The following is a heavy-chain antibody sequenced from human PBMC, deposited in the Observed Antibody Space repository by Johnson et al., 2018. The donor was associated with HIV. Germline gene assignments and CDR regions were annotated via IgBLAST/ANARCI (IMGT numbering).Heavy chain of an antibody. CDR1: RFTFSNYD. D-gene: IGHD3-22*01. CDR3: AREKYYESRGLQIDTLDI. CDR2: FGYAGDT. J-gene: IGHJ3*02. Sequence: EVQLVESGGGLVQPGGSLRLSCAASRFTFSNYDMYWVRQVTGKGLEWVSSFGYAGDTNYPGSVKGRFTMPRENAKNTLYLQMNSLRAEDTAVYYCAREKYYESRGLQIDTLDIWGQGTLVTVSS. V-gene: IGHV3-13*01.